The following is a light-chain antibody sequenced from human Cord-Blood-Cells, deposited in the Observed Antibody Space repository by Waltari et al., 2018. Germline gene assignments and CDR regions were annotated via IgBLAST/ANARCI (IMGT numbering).Light chain of an antibody. Sequence: DIVMTQSPDSLAVSLGERATINCKSSQSVLYSSNNKNYLAWYQQKPGQPPKLLIYWASTRESGVTERFSGSGSGTDFTLTISSLQAEDVAVYDCQQYYSTSLTFGGGTKVEIK. J-gene: IGKJ4*01. CDR2: WAS. CDR1: QSVLYSSNNKNY. V-gene: IGKV4-1*01. CDR3: QQYYSTSLT.